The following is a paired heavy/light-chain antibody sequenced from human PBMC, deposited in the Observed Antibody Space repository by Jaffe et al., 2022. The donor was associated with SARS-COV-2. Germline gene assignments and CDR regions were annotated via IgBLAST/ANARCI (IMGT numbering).Light chain of an antibody. Sequence: DIQMTQSPSTLSASVGDRVTITCRASQSISKWLAWYQQKPGKAPKLLIYKASGLESGVPSRFSGSGSDTEFTLTISSLQPDDFATYYCQHYNSYWTFGQGTKVEIK. CDR3: QHYNSYWT. CDR1: QSISKW. V-gene: IGKV1-5*03. J-gene: IGKJ1*01. CDR2: KAS.
Heavy chain of an antibody. CDR1: GASISSYY. D-gene: IGHD2-2*01. CDR3: ARGGRGCSTSSCSLDY. CDR2: IHYSGST. V-gene: IGHV4-59*01. J-gene: IGHJ4*02. Sequence: QVQLQESGPGLVKPSETLSLTCNVSGASISSYYWGWIRQPPGKGLEWIGYIHYSGSTNYNPSLKSRVTISVDTSKTQFSLKVTSVTAADTAVYYCARGGRGCSTSSCSLDYWGQGTLVTVSS.